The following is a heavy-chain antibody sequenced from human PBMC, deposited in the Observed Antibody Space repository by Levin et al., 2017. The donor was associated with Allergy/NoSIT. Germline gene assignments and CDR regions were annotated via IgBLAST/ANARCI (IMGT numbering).Heavy chain of an antibody. D-gene: IGHD3-3*01. CDR1: GFTFRNFE. CDR3: ARARYDLSRGNPQGFDS. CDR2: IRSTGAAM. Sequence: GGSLRLSCAASGFTFRNFEMNWVRQAPGKGLEWLSYIRSTGAAMYYADSVKGRFTISRDNGENSLYLQMNSLRAEDTAIYYCARARYDLSRGNPQGFDSWGQGTLVTVSS. J-gene: IGHJ5*01. V-gene: IGHV3-48*03.